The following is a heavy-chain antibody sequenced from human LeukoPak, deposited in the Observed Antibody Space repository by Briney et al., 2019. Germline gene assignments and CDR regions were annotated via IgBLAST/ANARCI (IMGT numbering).Heavy chain of an antibody. CDR3: VTDRGWLSHPAYFAY. CDR2: ISGSGANA. J-gene: IGHJ4*02. CDR1: GFIFSDYG. V-gene: IGHV3-23*01. D-gene: IGHD3-22*01. Sequence: PGGSLRLSCAASGFIFSDYGITWVRQAPGKGLEWVSGISGSGANAYFADSVKGRFTISRDNPKKSLYLQMNSLRAEDTAVYYCVTDRGWLSHPAYFAYWGRGPLATVPS.